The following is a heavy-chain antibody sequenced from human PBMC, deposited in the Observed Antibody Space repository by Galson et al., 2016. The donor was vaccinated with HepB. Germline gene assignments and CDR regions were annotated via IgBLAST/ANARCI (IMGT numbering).Heavy chain of an antibody. CDR1: GFILFAYD. Sequence: SLRLSCAASGFILFAYDMNWVRQAPGKGLEWISYSSRTNTTVYYADSVRGRFTISRDNAESSLYLQMNNLRAEDTAVYYCVREVNYGDYGWWFDPWGQGTRVTVSS. J-gene: IGHJ5*02. CDR3: VREVNYGDYGWWFDP. V-gene: IGHV3-48*03. CDR2: SSRTNTTV. D-gene: IGHD4-17*01.